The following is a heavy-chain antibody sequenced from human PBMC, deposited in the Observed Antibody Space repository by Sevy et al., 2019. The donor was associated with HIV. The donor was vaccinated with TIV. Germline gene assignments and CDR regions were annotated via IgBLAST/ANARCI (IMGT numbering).Heavy chain of an antibody. D-gene: IGHD3-22*01. CDR2: ISTSNGNT. CDR1: GYSFNRYG. Sequence: ASVKVSCKASGYSFNRYGISWVRQAPGQGLEWMGWISTSNGNTYFAQKIQGRVTMTTDTSTSTAYMELRSLRSDDTAVYYCARDLAPAIPVVISSSDAFNIWGQGTMVTVSS. CDR3: ARDLAPAIPVVISSSDAFNI. V-gene: IGHV1-18*01. J-gene: IGHJ3*02.